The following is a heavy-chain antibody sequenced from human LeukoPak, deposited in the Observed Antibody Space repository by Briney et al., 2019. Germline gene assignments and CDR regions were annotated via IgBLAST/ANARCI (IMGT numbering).Heavy chain of an antibody. CDR3: ARDTFYDFWSGYGGFDP. V-gene: IGHV3-53*01. D-gene: IGHD3-3*01. J-gene: IGHJ5*02. CDR2: IYAGGST. Sequence: GGSLRLSCAASGFTVSNNYMNWVRQAPGKGLEWVSVIYAGGSTYYADSVKGRFSISRDKSKNTLYLQMNSLRAEDSAVYYCARDTFYDFWSGYGGFDPWGQGSLVTASS. CDR1: GFTVSNNY.